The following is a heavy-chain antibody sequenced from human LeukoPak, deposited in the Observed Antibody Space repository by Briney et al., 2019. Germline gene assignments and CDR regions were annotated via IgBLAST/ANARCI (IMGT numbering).Heavy chain of an antibody. CDR2: ISPTGSTT. Sequence: GGSLRLSCTASGFSFSGHWMHWARQLPGKGLVWVSRISPTGSTTSYADSVKGRFTVSRDNAKNTLYLQVNNLRVEDTAVYYCARGPNSNWSGLDFWGQGTLLTVSS. D-gene: IGHD6-6*01. CDR1: GFSFSGHW. V-gene: IGHV3-74*01. CDR3: ARGPNSNWSGLDF. J-gene: IGHJ4*02.